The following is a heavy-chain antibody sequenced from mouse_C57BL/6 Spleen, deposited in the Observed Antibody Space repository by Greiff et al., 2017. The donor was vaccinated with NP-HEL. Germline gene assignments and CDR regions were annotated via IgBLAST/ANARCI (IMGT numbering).Heavy chain of an antibody. CDR3: ARVRNWDGAY. Sequence: EVQLVESGPGLVKPSQSLSLTCSVTGYSITSGYYWNWIRQFPGNKLEWMGYISYDGSNNYNPSLKNRISITRDTSKNQFFLKLNSVTTEDTATYYCARVRNWDGAYWGQGTLVTVSA. V-gene: IGHV3-6*01. J-gene: IGHJ3*01. CDR2: ISYDGSN. CDR1: GYSITSGYY. D-gene: IGHD4-1*01.